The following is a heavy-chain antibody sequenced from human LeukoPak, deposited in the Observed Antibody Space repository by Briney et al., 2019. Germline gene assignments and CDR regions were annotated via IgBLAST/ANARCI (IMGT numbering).Heavy chain of an antibody. CDR1: GFTFNSYW. CDR3: ASKQGDY. J-gene: IGHJ4*02. Sequence: PGGSLRLSCAASGFTFNSYWMIWVRQAPGKGLEWVANINPDGSGKYYVDSVKGRFTISRDNAKKSQYLQMNSLRAEDTAVYYCASKQGDYWGQGTLVTVSS. V-gene: IGHV3-7*01. CDR2: INPDGSGK.